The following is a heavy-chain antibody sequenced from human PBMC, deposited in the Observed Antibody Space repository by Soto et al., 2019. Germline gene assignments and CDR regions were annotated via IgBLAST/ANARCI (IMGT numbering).Heavy chain of an antibody. CDR2: IFYIGTT. Sequence: SETLSLTCTVSGGSISSYYWGWIRQVPGRGLECIGYIFYIGTTYYNPSLKSRVTISLDTPKNQFSLKLNSVTAADTAVYYCARYQRPTARGGFDIWGQGTLVTVSS. J-gene: IGHJ5*02. CDR1: GGSISSYY. D-gene: IGHD2-2*01. CDR3: ARYQRPTARGGFDI. V-gene: IGHV4-59*01.